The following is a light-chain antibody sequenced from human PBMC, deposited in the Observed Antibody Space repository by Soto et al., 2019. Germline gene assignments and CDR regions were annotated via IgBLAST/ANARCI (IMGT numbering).Light chain of an antibody. J-gene: IGLJ1*01. V-gene: IGLV2-23*02. Sequence: LTQPASVSGSPGQSITISCTGTSSDVGTYILVSWYQQHPGNAPQLMIYEVNKRPSGVSDRFSGSKSGNTASLTISGLQAEDEADYYCCAQAGRHNYAFGNGTRSPS. CDR2: EVN. CDR3: CAQAGRHNYA. CDR1: SSDVGTYIL.